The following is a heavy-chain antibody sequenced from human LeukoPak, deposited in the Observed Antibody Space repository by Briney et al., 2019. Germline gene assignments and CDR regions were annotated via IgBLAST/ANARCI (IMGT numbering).Heavy chain of an antibody. CDR2: INHSGST. V-gene: IGHV4-34*01. CDR1: GGSFSGYY. Sequence: PSETLSLTCAVYGGSFSGYYWSWIRQPPGKGLEWIGEINHSGSTNYNPSLKSRVTISVDTSKNQFSLKLSSATAADTAVYYCARGSSYWGQGTLVTVSS. CDR3: ARGSSY. J-gene: IGHJ4*02.